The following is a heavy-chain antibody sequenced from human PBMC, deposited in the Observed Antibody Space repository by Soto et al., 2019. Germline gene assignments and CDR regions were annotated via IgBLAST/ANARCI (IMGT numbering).Heavy chain of an antibody. J-gene: IGHJ3*02. CDR1: GFTFSSYG. Sequence: QVQLVESGGGVVQPGRSLRLSCAASGFTFSSYGMHWVRQAPGKGLEWVAVISYDGSNKYYADSVKGRFTISRDNSKNTLYLQMNILRAEDTAVYYCAKSRGVRGLDALDIWGQGTMVTVSS. D-gene: IGHD3-10*01. CDR3: AKSRGVRGLDALDI. CDR2: ISYDGSNK. V-gene: IGHV3-30*18.